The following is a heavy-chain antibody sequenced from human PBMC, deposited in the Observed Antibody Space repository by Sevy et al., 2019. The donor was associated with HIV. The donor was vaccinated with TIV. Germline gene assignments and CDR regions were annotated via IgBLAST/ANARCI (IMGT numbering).Heavy chain of an antibody. CDR3: TTHERSGDAFDI. CDR2: IKSKTDGGTT. CDR1: GFTFSNAW. D-gene: IGHD1-1*01. Sequence: GGYLRLSCAASGFTFSNAWMSWVRQAPGKGLEWVGRIKSKTDGGTTDYAAPVKGRFTISRDDSKNTLYLQMNSLKTEDTAVYYCTTHERSGDAFDIWGQGTMVTVSS. J-gene: IGHJ3*02. V-gene: IGHV3-15*01.